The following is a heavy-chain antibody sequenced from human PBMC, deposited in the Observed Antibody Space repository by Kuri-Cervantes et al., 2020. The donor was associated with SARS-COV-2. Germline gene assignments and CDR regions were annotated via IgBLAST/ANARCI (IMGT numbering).Heavy chain of an antibody. CDR3: TTGGAV. CDR1: GFIFSDYY. Sequence: GSLRLSCTASGFIFSDYYMTWIRQAPGKGLEWVSNIGPSGTTKYYVDSVKGRFTISRDNAKNSLYLQMSSLRAEDTAVYYCTTGGAVWGQGTLVTVSS. CDR2: IGPSGTTK. V-gene: IGHV3-11*04. D-gene: IGHD4-17*01. J-gene: IGHJ4*02.